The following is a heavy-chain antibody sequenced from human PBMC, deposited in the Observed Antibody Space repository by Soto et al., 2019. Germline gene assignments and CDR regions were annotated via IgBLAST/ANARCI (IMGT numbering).Heavy chain of an antibody. CDR2: IIPILGIA. D-gene: IGHD3-9*01. CDR3: ATYYDILTGYFDNWFDP. V-gene: IGHV1-69*02. CDR1: GGTFSSYT. Sequence: QVQLVQSGAEVKKPGSSVKVSCKASGGTFSSYTISWVRQAPGQGLEWMGRIIPILGIANYAQKFQGSVTITADKSTSTAYMELRSLRSEDTAVYYCATYYDILTGYFDNWFDPWGQGTLVTVSS. J-gene: IGHJ5*02.